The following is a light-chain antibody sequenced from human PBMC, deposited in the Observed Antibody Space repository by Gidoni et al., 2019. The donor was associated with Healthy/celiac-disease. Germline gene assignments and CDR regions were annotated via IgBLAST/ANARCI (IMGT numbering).Light chain of an antibody. J-gene: IGLJ2*01. V-gene: IGLV3-21*02. CDR2: DDS. CDR1: NIGSKS. Sequence: SYVLTQPPSVSVAPGQTARITWGGNNIGSKSVHWDQRKPGQAPVRVVYDDSDGPSGIPERVSGSNAGNTATLTISRVEAGDEADYYCQVWDSSSDHAVVFGGGTKLTVL. CDR3: QVWDSSSDHAVV.